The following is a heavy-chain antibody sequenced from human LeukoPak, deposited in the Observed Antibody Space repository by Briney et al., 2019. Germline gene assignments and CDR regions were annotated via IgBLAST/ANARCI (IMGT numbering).Heavy chain of an antibody. J-gene: IGHJ3*02. D-gene: IGHD6-19*01. CDR1: WGSVNSSIYY. V-gene: IGHV4-61*01. Sequence: SETLSLTCTVSWGSVNSSIYYWTWIREPPGKGLECIGYISYSGSTSYSPSLKSRVTISVDTSTKQFSLNLSSVTAADTAVYYCAREGYTSGSDAFDIWGQGTMVTVSS. CDR2: ISYSGST. CDR3: AREGYTSGSDAFDI.